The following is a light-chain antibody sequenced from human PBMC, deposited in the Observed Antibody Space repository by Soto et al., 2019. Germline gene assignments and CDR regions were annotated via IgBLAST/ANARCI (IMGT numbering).Light chain of an antibody. CDR1: QSVSSSY. CDR3: QHFNKWPRT. J-gene: IGKJ1*01. V-gene: IGKV3-15*01. CDR2: GAS. Sequence: PGERVTLSCRASQSVSSSYLTWYQQKPLHAARLLIYGASTRSTGIPARFSGGGSGTEFTHTINRLQSDVFAVYYSQHFNKWPRTFGQGTKVDI.